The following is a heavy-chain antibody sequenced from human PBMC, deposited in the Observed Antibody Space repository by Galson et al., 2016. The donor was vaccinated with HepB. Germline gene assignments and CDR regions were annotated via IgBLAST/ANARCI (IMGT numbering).Heavy chain of an antibody. Sequence: SLRLSCAASGFTFSSYWIHWVRQVPGKGLVWVARITTDVTDTGYAASVEGRFTVSRDNANRVVYLEMTSLRGDDTAAYYCARDTGADTPFDHWSQGTLVTVSS. V-gene: IGHV3-74*01. CDR2: ITTDVTDT. J-gene: IGHJ4*02. CDR1: GFTFSSYW. D-gene: IGHD6-19*01. CDR3: ARDTGADTPFDH.